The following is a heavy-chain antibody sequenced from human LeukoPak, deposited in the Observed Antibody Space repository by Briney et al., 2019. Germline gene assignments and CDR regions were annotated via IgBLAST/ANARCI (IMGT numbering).Heavy chain of an antibody. CDR2: IYYSGNT. J-gene: IGHJ5*02. V-gene: IGHV4-39*01. Sequence: PSETLSLTCTVSGGSISSSSYYWGWIRQPPGEGLEWIGGIYYSGNTYYNPSLKSRVTVSVDTSKNQFSLKLNSVTAADTAVYYCARLPSSSWLNWFDPWGQGTLVTVSS. D-gene: IGHD6-13*01. CDR1: GGSISSSSYY. CDR3: ARLPSSSWLNWFDP.